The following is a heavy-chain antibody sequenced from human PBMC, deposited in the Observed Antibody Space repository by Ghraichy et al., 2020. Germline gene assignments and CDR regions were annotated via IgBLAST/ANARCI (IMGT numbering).Heavy chain of an antibody. Sequence: GGSLRLSCSASGFTFSSYAMHWVRQAPGKGLEYVSAISSNGGSTYYADSVKGRFTISRDNSKNTLYLQMSSLRAEDTAVYYCVPRIQLWLHTLLDYWGQGTLVTVSS. J-gene: IGHJ4*02. CDR1: GFTFSSYA. CDR3: VPRIQLWLHTLLDY. V-gene: IGHV3-64D*06. D-gene: IGHD5-18*01. CDR2: ISSNGGST.